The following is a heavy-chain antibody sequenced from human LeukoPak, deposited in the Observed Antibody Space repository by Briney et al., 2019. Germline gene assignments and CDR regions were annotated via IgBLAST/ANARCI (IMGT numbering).Heavy chain of an antibody. V-gene: IGHV1-2*02. J-gene: IGHJ3*02. CDR2: LTPTIGVT. CDR1: GYTFTDYY. D-gene: IGHD2-2*01. Sequence: GASVKVSCTPSGYTFTDYYLHWVRQAPREGLEWVGWLTPTIGVTNKAQTSQATVTTTRDTSITTAYIGLSTLRSDAPAVYYCARYCPSSCNAADTLDISGQGKVVTASS. CDR3: ARYCPSSCNAADTLDI.